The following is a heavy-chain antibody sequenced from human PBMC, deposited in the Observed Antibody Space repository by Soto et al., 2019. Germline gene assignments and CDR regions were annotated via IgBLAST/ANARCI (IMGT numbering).Heavy chain of an antibody. V-gene: IGHV4-59*01. Sequence: SETLSLTCSVSGGSLSSYYWNWIRQPPGQGLEWIGYVYSSGSTIYNPSLESRVTISVDTSKNQFSLKVSSVTAADTAVYYCARGRIGYYGRRYEDAWGQGTLVTVS. J-gene: IGHJ5*02. CDR1: GGSLSSYY. D-gene: IGHD1-26*01. CDR2: VYSSGST. CDR3: ARGRIGYYGRRYEDA.